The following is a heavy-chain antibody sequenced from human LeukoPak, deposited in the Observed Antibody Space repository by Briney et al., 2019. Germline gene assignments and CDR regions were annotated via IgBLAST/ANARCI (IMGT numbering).Heavy chain of an antibody. CDR2: MNPNSGNT. Sequence: ASVKVSCKASGDTFSSYVINWVRQATGQGLEWMGWMNPNSGNTGYAQKFQGRVTMTRNTSISTAYMELSSLRSEDTAVYYCARGRRLVNYYGMDVWGQGTTVTVSS. D-gene: IGHD6-19*01. J-gene: IGHJ6*02. CDR3: ARGRRLVNYYGMDV. CDR1: GDTFSSYV. V-gene: IGHV1-8*02.